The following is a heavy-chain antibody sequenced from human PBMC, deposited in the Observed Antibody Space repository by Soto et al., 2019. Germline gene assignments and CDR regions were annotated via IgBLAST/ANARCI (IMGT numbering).Heavy chain of an antibody. CDR2: IWYDGSNK. J-gene: IGHJ4*02. CDR3: ARGGDYDYGDYGADY. Sequence: QVQLVESGGGVVQPGRSLRLSCAASGFTFSSHGMHWVRQAPGKGLEWVAVIWYDGSNKYYADSVKGRFTISRDNSKNTLELQMNSRRAEDPAVYYCARGGDYDYGDYGADYWGQGTLVTVS. D-gene: IGHD4-17*01. V-gene: IGHV3-33*01. CDR1: GFTFSSHG.